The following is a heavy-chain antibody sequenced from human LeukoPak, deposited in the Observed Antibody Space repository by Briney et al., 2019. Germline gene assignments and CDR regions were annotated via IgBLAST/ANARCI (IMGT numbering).Heavy chain of an antibody. CDR3: ARDPGFGELLYDY. J-gene: IGHJ4*02. CDR1: GXTXSXXS. V-gene: IGHV3-21*01. D-gene: IGHD3-10*01. CDR2: ISSSSSYI. Sequence: CAXXGXTXSXXSMXWXXXAXXXGLXXXXSISSSSSYIYYADSVKGRFTISRDNAKNSLYLQMNSLRAEDTAVYYCARDPGFGELLYDYWGQGTLVTVSS.